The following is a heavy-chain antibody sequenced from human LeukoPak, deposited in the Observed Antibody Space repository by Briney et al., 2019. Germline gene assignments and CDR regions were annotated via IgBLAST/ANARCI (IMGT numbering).Heavy chain of an antibody. Sequence: SSQTLSLTCAVSGGSISSGGYSWSWVPQPPGKGLEWIGYFCPSGSTYYNPSLKSRVTISVDRSKNQFSLKLSPVTAADTAVYYCARDSDFCGMDVWGQGTTVTVSS. J-gene: IGHJ6*02. CDR1: GGSISSGGYS. CDR3: ARDSDFCGMDV. V-gene: IGHV4-30-2*01. D-gene: IGHD3-3*01. CDR2: FCPSGST.